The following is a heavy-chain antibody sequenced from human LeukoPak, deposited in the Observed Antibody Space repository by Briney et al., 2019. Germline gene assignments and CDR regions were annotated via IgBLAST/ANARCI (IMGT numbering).Heavy chain of an antibody. Sequence: PSETLSLTCTVSGGSISSSSYYWGWIRQPPGKGLEWIGTIYYSGSTYYNPSLKSRVTISVDTSKNQFSLKLSSVTAADTAVYYCASIQGKQLVLSYYYYMDVWGKGTTVAVS. V-gene: IGHV4-39*07. CDR2: IYYSGST. CDR3: ASIQGKQLVLSYYYYMDV. J-gene: IGHJ6*03. CDR1: GGSISSSSYY. D-gene: IGHD6-13*01.